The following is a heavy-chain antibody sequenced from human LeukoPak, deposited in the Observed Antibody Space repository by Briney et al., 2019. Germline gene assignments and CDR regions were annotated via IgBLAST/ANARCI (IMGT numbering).Heavy chain of an antibody. CDR2: NIPILGIA. CDR1: GGTFSSYT. V-gene: IGHV1-69*02. CDR3: ASSAATDSGSYHGAFDI. D-gene: IGHD1-26*01. Sequence: ASVKVSCKASGGTFSSYTISWVRQAPGQGLEWMGRNIPILGIANYAQKFQGRVTITADKSTSTAYMELSSLRSEDTAVYYCASSAATDSGSYHGAFDIWGQGTMVTVSS. J-gene: IGHJ3*02.